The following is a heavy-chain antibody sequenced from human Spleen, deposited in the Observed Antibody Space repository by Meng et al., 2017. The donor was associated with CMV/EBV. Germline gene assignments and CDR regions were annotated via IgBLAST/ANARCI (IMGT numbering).Heavy chain of an antibody. Sequence: FTGYYMHWVRQAPGQGLEWMGWINPNSGGTNYAQKFQGRVTMTRDTSISTAYMELSRLRSDDTAVYYCAHAKGKHGSGSYSALDYWGQGTLVTVSS. J-gene: IGHJ4*02. D-gene: IGHD3-10*01. CDR2: INPNSGGT. V-gene: IGHV1-2*02. CDR3: AHAKGKHGSGSYSALDY. CDR1: FTGYY.